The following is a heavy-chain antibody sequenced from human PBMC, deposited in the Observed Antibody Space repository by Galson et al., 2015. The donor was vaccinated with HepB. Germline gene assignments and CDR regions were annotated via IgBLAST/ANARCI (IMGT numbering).Heavy chain of an antibody. Sequence: SLRLSCAASGFTFRNYWMHWVRQAPGKGLVWVSFINGDGRRTTYADSVKGRFTISRDNARNTLYLQMNSLRAEDTAVYYCTRDANIGASGRLFDYWGQGNLVTVSS. CDR2: INGDGRRT. CDR3: TRDANIGASGRLFDY. CDR1: GFTFRNYW. J-gene: IGHJ4*02. D-gene: IGHD1-26*01. V-gene: IGHV3-74*03.